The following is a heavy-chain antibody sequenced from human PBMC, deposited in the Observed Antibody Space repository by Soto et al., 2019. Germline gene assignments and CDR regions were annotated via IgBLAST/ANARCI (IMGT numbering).Heavy chain of an antibody. Sequence: QVQLQESGPGLVKPSETLSLTCSVSGGSIGNFYWNWIRQPPGKGLEWIGYVYYGGNTNYNPALKSRVIISVDTSKNQFSLRLNSVTAADTAVYYCARRDILTANCFAPWGPGILVTVSS. D-gene: IGHD3-9*01. CDR1: GGSIGNFY. CDR2: VYYGGNT. CDR3: ARRDILTANCFAP. V-gene: IGHV4-59*13. J-gene: IGHJ5*02.